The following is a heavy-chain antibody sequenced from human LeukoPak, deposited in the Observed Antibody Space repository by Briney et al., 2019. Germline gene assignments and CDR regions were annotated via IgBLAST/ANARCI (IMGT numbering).Heavy chain of an antibody. CDR1: GGTFSSYA. Sequence: ASVKFSCRASGGTFSSYAISWVRQAPGQGLEWMGRIIPIFGIANYAQKFQGRVTITADKSTSTAYMELSSLRSEDTAVYYCAELYYYDSSGYYYEYFQHWGQGTLVTVSS. CDR2: IIPIFGIA. D-gene: IGHD3-22*01. J-gene: IGHJ1*01. CDR3: AELYYYDSSGYYYEYFQH. V-gene: IGHV1-69*04.